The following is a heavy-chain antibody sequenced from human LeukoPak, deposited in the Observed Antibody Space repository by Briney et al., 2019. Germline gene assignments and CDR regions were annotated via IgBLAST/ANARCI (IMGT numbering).Heavy chain of an antibody. V-gene: IGHV3-7*01. CDR2: IKHDGSDK. Sequence: GGSLRLSCSASGFTFSNYWMTWVRQSPGKGLERVAIIKHDGSDKYCVDSVKGRFTISRDNAKNSLYLQMSSLRAEDTAVYYCARGGHRQKEFWGQGTLVTVSS. D-gene: IGHD3-10*01. CDR3: ARGGHRQKEF. CDR1: GFTFSNYW. J-gene: IGHJ4*02.